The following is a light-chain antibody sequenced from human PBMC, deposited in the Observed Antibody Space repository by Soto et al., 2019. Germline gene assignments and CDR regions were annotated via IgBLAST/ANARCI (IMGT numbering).Light chain of an antibody. Sequence: IQMTQSPSSLSASVGDTVSITCRASQAIARHVAWYQQIPGKAPRVLIHAASTLQCGVPSRFSGSGSGTDFPLTISGLHAEDLAVYYCHRIDPLPIFGGETKVES. J-gene: IGKJ4*01. CDR2: AAS. V-gene: IGKV1-9*01. CDR3: HRIDPLPI. CDR1: QAIARH.